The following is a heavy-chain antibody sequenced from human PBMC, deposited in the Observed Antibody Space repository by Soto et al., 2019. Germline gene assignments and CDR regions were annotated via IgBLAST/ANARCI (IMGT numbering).Heavy chain of an antibody. J-gene: IGHJ6*03. V-gene: IGHV3-11*01. CDR1: GFTFSDYY. CDR3: ASGVAASHFYYYYMDV. D-gene: IGHD2-15*01. Sequence: QVQLVESGGGLVKPGGSLRLSCVASGFTFSDYYMSWIRQAPGKGLEWVSYISGSGSTIYYADSVKGRFTISRDNAKNSLHLQMNSLRAEDTAVYYCASGVAASHFYYYYMDVWGKGTTVTVSS. CDR2: ISGSGSTI.